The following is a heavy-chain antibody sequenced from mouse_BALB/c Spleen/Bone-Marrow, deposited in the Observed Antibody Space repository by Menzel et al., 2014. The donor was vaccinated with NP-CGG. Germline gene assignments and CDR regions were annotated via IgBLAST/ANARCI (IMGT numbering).Heavy chain of an antibody. J-gene: IGHJ3*01. D-gene: IGHD2-2*01. Sequence: EVQLQQSGAELVKPGASVKLSCTASGFNIKDTYMHWVKQRPEQGLEWIGRIDPANGNTKYDPKFQGKAAITADTSSNTAYLQLSSLTSEDTAVYYCARWLPLAYWGQGTLVTVSA. CDR2: IDPANGNT. CDR3: ARWLPLAY. CDR1: GFNIKDTY. V-gene: IGHV14-3*02.